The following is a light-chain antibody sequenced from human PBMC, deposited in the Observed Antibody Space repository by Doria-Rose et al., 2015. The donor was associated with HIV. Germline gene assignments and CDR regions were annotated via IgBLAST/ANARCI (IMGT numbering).Light chain of an antibody. J-gene: IGKJ1*01. CDR2: DGS. Sequence: EIVMTQSPGTLSLSPGERATLSCRASQSFSSTYLAWYQQKPGQAPSLLIYDGSTRATGIPDRFSASGFGTDFTLTINRLEPEDFALYYCHQYGTSLTFGQGTKAEI. CDR3: HQYGTSLT. V-gene: IGKV3-20*01. CDR1: QSFSSTY.